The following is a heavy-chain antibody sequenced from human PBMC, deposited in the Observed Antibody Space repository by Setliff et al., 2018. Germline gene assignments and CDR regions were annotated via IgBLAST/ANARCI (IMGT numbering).Heavy chain of an antibody. CDR2: IQSTGNT. J-gene: IGHJ4*02. CDR1: GVSFGSGTYY. D-gene: IGHD3-10*01. V-gene: IGHV4-61*02. CDR3: AASRAYTGAVEEWFLPKTFDF. Sequence: SETLSLTCTVSGVSFGSGTYYWSWIRQPAGKGPEWIGLIQSTGNTNYNPSLQSRVTLSIDTSKNQFSLKLSSVTAADAALYYCAASRAYTGAVEEWFLPKTFDFWGQGSPVTVSS.